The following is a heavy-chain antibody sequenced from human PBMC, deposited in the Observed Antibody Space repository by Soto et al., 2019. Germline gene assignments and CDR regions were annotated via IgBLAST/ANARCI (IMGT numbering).Heavy chain of an antibody. CDR3: ARVARGSGSYAAFVYFDS. V-gene: IGHV6-1*01. CDR2: TYYKSKWFY. D-gene: IGHD3-10*01. CDR1: GDSVSSDSTA. J-gene: IGHJ4*02. Sequence: SQTLSLTCDISGDSVSSDSTAWNLIRQSPSRGLEWLGRTYYKSKWFYNYAVSVRSRIAIKSDTSKNQFSLQLNSATPEDTAVYYCARVARGSGSYAAFVYFDSWGPGTLVTVSS.